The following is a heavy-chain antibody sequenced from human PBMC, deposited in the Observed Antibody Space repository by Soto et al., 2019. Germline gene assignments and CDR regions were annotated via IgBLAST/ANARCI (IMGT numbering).Heavy chain of an antibody. V-gene: IGHV3-23*01. CDR2: VSATAGST. CDR3: AKSKEELRYFDWSRTYYFDY. Sequence: SLRLSCAASGFTFSNYAMSWVRQAPGKGLEWVSLVSATAGSTYYTDSVKGRFTISRDNSKNTVYLQMNSLRAEDTAVYYCAKSKEELRYFDWSRTYYFDYWGQGTLVTVSS. D-gene: IGHD3-9*01. CDR1: GFTFSNYA. J-gene: IGHJ4*02.